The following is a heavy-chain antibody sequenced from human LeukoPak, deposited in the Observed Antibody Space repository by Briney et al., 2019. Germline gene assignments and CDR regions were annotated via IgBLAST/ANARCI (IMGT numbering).Heavy chain of an antibody. D-gene: IGHD3-10*01. CDR2: IRNKADGYTT. V-gene: IGHV3-72*01. CDR1: GLTFSPHY. CDR3: GDLGSAGTDH. J-gene: IGHJ4*02. Sequence: GGSLRLSCAASGLTFSPHYMDWVRQSPGQGPEWVGLIRNKADGYTTIYAASVKGRFTISRDDSKNSIYLQMDSLKTEDTAMYYCGDLGSAGTDHWGQGTLVTVSS.